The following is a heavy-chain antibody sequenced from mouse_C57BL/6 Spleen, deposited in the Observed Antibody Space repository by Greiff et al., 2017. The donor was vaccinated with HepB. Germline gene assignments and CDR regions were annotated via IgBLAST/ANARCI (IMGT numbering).Heavy chain of an antibody. V-gene: IGHV6-3*01. CDR1: GFTFSNYW. J-gene: IGHJ3*01. CDR2: IRLKSDNYAT. D-gene: IGHD2-1*01. Sequence: EVQLVESGGGLVQPGGSMKLSCVASGFTFSNYWMNWVRQSPEKGLEWVAQIRLKSDNYATHYAESVKGRFTISRDDSKSSVYLQMNNLRAEDTGFYYCIHYYGNYVGFAYWGQGTLVTVSA. CDR3: IHYYGNYVGFAY.